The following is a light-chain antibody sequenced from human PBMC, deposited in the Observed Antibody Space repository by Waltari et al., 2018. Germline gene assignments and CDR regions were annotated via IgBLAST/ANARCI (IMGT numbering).Light chain of an antibody. CDR2: AAS. Sequence: DIQMTQSPSSLSASVGDRVTITCRASQSISSYLNWYQQKPGKAPKLLIYAASSLQSGVPSRFSCSGSGTDSTLTISSLQPEDFATYYCQQSYSTPSFGQGTKLEIK. V-gene: IGKV1-39*01. CDR1: QSISSY. J-gene: IGKJ2*01. CDR3: QQSYSTPS.